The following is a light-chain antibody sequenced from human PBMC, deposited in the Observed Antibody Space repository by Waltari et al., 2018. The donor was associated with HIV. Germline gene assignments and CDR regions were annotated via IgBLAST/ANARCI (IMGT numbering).Light chain of an antibody. CDR2: QDT. CDR3: QAWDIITAGVV. CDR1: KLGDKY. Sequence: SYELTQPPSVSVSPGQTASITCSGAKLGDKYASWYQQKPGQSPVLVIYQDTNRASGIPERFSGSNSGNTATLTISGTQATDDADYYCQAWDIITAGVVFGGGTKLTVL. V-gene: IGLV3-1*01. J-gene: IGLJ2*01.